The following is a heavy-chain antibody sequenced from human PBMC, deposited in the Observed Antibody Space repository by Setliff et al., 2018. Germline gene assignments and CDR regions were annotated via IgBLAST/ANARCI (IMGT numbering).Heavy chain of an antibody. CDR2: IIPMFGT. D-gene: IGHD3-10*01. J-gene: IGHJ6*03. CDR1: GGTFSSYV. CDR3: AGGQPLVRKYYYYMDV. Sequence: SVKVSCKASGGTFSSYVISWVREAPGQGLEWMGGIIPMFGTNYAQKFQGRITITADESTSTAYMELSSLGSEDTAVYYCAGGQPLVRKYYYYMDVWGKGTTVTVSS. V-gene: IGHV1-69*13.